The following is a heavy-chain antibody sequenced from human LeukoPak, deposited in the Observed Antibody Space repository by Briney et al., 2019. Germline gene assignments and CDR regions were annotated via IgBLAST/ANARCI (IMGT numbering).Heavy chain of an antibody. Sequence: AGGSLRLSCAASGFTFSSYGMHWVRQAPGKGLEWVAVTWYDGGNKYYADSVKGRFSISRDNSKNALYLQMDSLRAEDTAMYYCARERISPSGTFDYWGQGTLVTVSS. V-gene: IGHV3-33*01. CDR1: GFTFSSYG. CDR3: ARERISPSGTFDY. J-gene: IGHJ4*02. CDR2: TWYDGGNK. D-gene: IGHD1-14*01.